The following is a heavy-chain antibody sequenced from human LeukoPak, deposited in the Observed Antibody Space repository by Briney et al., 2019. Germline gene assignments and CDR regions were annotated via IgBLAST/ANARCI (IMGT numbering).Heavy chain of an antibody. CDR3: ARDQYSGSLDY. Sequence: SETLSLTCTVSGGSISNYYWSWVRQPPGKGLEWIGYIYYSGSTTYNPSLKSRVTISVDTSKNQFSLKLSSVTAADTAVYYCARDQYSGSLDYWGQGTLVTASS. J-gene: IGHJ4*02. V-gene: IGHV4-59*12. D-gene: IGHD1-26*01. CDR2: IYYSGST. CDR1: GGSISNYY.